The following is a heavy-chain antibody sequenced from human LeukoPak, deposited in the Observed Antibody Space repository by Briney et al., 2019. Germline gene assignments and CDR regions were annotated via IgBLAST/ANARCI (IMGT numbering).Heavy chain of an antibody. CDR3: ARGNYYDSSGYPN. CDR1: GGSISSSSYY. Sequence: SETLSLTCTVSGGSISSSSYYWGWIRQPPGKGLEWIGSIYYSGSTYYNPSLKSRVTISVGTSKNQFSLKLSSVTAADTAVYYCARGNYYDSSGYPNWGQGTLVTVSS. J-gene: IGHJ4*02. D-gene: IGHD3-22*01. V-gene: IGHV4-39*07. CDR2: IYYSGST.